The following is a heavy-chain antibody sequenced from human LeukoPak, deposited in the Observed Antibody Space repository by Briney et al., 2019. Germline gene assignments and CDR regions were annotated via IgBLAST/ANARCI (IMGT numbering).Heavy chain of an antibody. Sequence: SETLSLTCSVSGGSISSSGNYWVWIRQPPGKGLEWIGSIYYSGSTYYNPSLKSRVTISVDTSKNQFSLKLSSVTAADTAVYYCARVGEGYSYVGTFDYWGQGTLVTVSS. CDR3: ARVGEGYSYVGTFDY. CDR1: GGSISSSGNY. J-gene: IGHJ4*02. V-gene: IGHV4-39*07. D-gene: IGHD5-18*01. CDR2: IYYSGST.